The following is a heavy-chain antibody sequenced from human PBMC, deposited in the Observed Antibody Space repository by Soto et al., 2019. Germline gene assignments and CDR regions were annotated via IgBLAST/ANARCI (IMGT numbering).Heavy chain of an antibody. D-gene: IGHD2-15*01. J-gene: IGHJ4*02. CDR2: ISSSGSTI. CDR1: GFTFSDYY. Sequence: GGSLRLSCAASGFTFSDYYMSWIRQAPGKGLEWVSYISSSGSTIYYADSVKGRFTISRDNAKNSLYLQMNSLRAEDTAVYYCARVPPERYCSGGSCYSLSFLDYWGQGTLVTVSS. V-gene: IGHV3-11*01. CDR3: ARVPPERYCSGGSCYSLSFLDY.